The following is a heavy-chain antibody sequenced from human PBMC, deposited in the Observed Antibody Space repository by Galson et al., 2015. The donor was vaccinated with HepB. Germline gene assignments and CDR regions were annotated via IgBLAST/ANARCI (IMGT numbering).Heavy chain of an antibody. Sequence: PALVKPTQTLTLTCTFSGFSLSSSGMCVSWIRQPPGKALEWLALIDGDDNKYYSTSLKARLTISKDTSKNQVVLVMTNMDPVDTATYYCARNTYYYGSGSEFDYWGQGTLVTVSS. CDR3: ARNTYYYGSGSEFDY. J-gene: IGHJ4*02. CDR2: IDGDDNK. V-gene: IGHV2-70*01. CDR1: GFSLSSSGMC. D-gene: IGHD3-10*01.